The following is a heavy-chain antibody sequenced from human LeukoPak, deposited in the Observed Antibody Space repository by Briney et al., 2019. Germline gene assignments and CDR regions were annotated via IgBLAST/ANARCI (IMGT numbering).Heavy chain of an antibody. CDR1: GYTFTNYG. CDR3: ARGCGGTSCYLLDF. Sequence: ASVTVSCKASGYTFTNYGIGWVRQARGQGLEWMGWISGYNGDTNYAQNFQDRVTLPTDTSTSTAYMELRSLRSDDTAFYYCARGCGGTSCYLLDFWGQGTLVTVSS. J-gene: IGHJ4*02. CDR2: ISGYNGDT. D-gene: IGHD2-2*01. V-gene: IGHV1-18*01.